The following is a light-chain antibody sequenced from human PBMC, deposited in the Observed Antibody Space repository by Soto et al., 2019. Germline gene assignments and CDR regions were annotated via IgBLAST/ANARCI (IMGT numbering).Light chain of an antibody. V-gene: IGKV1-27*01. CDR3: QKYNSAPLT. Sequence: DIPMTQSPSSLSASVGDRVTITCRARQGISNYLAWYQQKPGKVPKLLIYLTSTLQSGVPSRFSGSGSGTHFTLTISSLQPEDVATYYCQKYNSAPLTFGGGTHVEIK. CDR1: QGISNY. CDR2: LTS. J-gene: IGKJ4*01.